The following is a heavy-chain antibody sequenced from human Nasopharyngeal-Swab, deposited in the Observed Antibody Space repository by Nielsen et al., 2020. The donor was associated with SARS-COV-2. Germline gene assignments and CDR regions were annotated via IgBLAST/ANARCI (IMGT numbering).Heavy chain of an antibody. CDR3: ARDREYFQH. V-gene: IGHV4-31*02. J-gene: IGHJ1*01. CDR2: IYYSGGT. Sequence: RQAPGKGLEWIGYIYYSGGTYYNPSLKSRVTISVDTSKNQFSLKLSSVTAADTAVYYCARDREYFQHWGQGTLVTVSS.